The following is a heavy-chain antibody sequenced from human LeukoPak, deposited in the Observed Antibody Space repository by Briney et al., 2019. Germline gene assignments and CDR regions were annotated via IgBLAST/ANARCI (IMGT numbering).Heavy chain of an antibody. CDR2: ISYDGSNK. CDR1: GFTFSSYA. CDR3: ARDTTVVTPESGY. Sequence: PGGSLRLSCAASGFTFSSYAMHWVRQAPGKGLEWVAVISYDGSNKYYADSVKGRFTISRDNAKNSLYLQMNSLRAEDTAVYYCARDTTVVTPESGYWGQGTLVTVSS. V-gene: IGHV3-30-3*01. J-gene: IGHJ4*02. D-gene: IGHD4-23*01.